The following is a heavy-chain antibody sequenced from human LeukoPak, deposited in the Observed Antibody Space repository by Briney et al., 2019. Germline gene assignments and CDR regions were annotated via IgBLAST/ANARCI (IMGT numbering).Heavy chain of an antibody. Sequence: TGGSLRLSCAASGFTFSSYSMNWVRQVPGKGLEWVAGINWNGGRTAYADSVKGRFTISRDNAKNSLFLQMNSLRAGDTAFYFCTNLEMPAITPHWGPGTLVTVSS. CDR1: GFTFSSYS. V-gene: IGHV3-20*04. D-gene: IGHD5-24*01. CDR3: TNLEMPAITPH. CDR2: INWNGGRT. J-gene: IGHJ4*02.